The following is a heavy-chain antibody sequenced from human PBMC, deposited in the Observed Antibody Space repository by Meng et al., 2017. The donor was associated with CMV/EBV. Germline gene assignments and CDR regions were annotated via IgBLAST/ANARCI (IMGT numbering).Heavy chain of an antibody. D-gene: IGHD3-22*01. J-gene: IGHJ4*02. CDR1: GYTFTSYG. CDR3: ARLSRPKYYYEISGCYNY. V-gene: IGHV1-18*01. Sequence: ASVKVSCKASGYTFTSYGISWVRQAPGQGLEWMGWISAYNGNTNYAQKLQGRVTMTTDTPTSTAYMELRSLRSDDTAVYYCARLSRPKYYYEISGCYNYWGQGTLVTVSS. CDR2: ISAYNGNT.